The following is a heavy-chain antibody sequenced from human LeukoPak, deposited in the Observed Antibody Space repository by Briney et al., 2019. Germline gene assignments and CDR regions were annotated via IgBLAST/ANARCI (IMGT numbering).Heavy chain of an antibody. V-gene: IGHV3-15*07. Sequence: GGSLRLSCAASGFTFSNAWMNWARQAPGKGLEWVGRIKSKTDGGTTDYAAPVKGRFTISRDDSKNTLYLQVNSLKTEDTAVYYCTTDYGSSFPGYWGQGTLVTVSS. D-gene: IGHD6-13*01. J-gene: IGHJ4*02. CDR3: TTDYGSSFPGY. CDR2: IKSKTDGGTT. CDR1: GFTFSNAW.